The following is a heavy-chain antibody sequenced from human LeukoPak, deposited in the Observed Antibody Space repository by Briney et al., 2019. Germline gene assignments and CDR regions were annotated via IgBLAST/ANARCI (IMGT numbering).Heavy chain of an antibody. CDR1: AYDFTGYH. CDR3: AKDRDGADRIIL. J-gene: IGHJ4*02. V-gene: IGHV1-2*06. CDR2: LNPNTGHA. Sequence: ASVKVSCKVVAYDFTGYHIHWVRLAPGQGPEWMGRLNPNTGHAVHAFKFQGRVTITRDTSSSTAYMEVTRLTSDDTALYYCAKDRDGADRIILWGQGTLVTVSS. D-gene: IGHD5-24*01.